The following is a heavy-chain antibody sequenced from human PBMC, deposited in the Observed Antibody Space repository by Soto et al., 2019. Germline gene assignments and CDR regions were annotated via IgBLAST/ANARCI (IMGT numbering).Heavy chain of an antibody. V-gene: IGHV3-73*01. D-gene: IGHD3-3*01. CDR2: IRSKANSYAT. J-gene: IGHJ5*02. CDR3: TRHVFGVVYNWFDP. Sequence: PGGSLRLSCAASGFTFSGSAMHWVRQASGKGLEWVGRIRSKANSYATAYAASVKGRFTISRDDSKNTAYLQMNSLKTEDTAVYYCTRHVFGVVYNWFDPWGQGTLVTVSS. CDR1: GFTFSGSA.